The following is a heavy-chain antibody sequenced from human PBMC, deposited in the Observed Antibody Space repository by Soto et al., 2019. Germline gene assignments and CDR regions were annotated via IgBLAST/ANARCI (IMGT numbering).Heavy chain of an antibody. CDR2: ISGSGANT. Sequence: EVQLLESGGGLVQPGGSLRLSCAASGFTFSSYAMSWVRQAPGTGLEWVSAISGSGANTYYADSVKGRFTISRDNSENTLYLQMNSLRAEDSAMYYCVRERSGYSYADSWGQGTLVTVSS. J-gene: IGHJ4*02. CDR3: VRERSGYSYADS. CDR1: GFTFSSYA. V-gene: IGHV3-23*01. D-gene: IGHD5-18*01.